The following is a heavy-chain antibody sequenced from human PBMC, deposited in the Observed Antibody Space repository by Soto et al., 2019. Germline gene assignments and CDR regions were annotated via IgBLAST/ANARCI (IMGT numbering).Heavy chain of an antibody. D-gene: IGHD6-19*01. J-gene: IGHJ5*02. CDR3: ARHYSSGSRNWFDP. V-gene: IGHV4-39*01. CDR1: GGALNSSGYL. Sequence: PSETLSLACSVSGGALNSSGYLWGWVRQPPGKGLEWIGSIYYSGSTYHNPSLRSRVTISFDTSKNQFSLKLSSVTAEDTAVFYCARHYSSGSRNWFDPWGQGTLVTVSS. CDR2: IYYSGST.